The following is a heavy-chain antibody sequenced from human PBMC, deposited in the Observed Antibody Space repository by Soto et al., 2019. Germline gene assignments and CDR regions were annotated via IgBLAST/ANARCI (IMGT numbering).Heavy chain of an antibody. CDR3: AREYTAWPLAYGLDV. D-gene: IGHD2-2*02. CDR1: GFPFSTYS. V-gene: IGHV3-21*01. CDR2: ISSRSVI. J-gene: IGHJ6*02. Sequence: GGSLRLSCVVSGFPFSTYSINWVRQSPGKGLEWVSSISSRSVIYYADSVKGRFTISRDNAKNSVSLQMNSLRAEDTAVYYCAREYTAWPLAYGLDVCGQGTPENVS.